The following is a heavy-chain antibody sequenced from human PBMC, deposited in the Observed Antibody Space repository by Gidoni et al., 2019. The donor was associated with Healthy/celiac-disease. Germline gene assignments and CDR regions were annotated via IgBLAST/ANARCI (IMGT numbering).Heavy chain of an antibody. V-gene: IGHV1-69*01. CDR3: ARSRSWQQLVLGDLDY. Sequence: QVQLVQSGAEVKKPGSSVKVSCKASGGTFSSYAISWVRQAPGQGLEWMGGLIPIFGTANYAQKFQGRVTITADESTSTAYMELSSLRSEDTAVYYWARSRSWQQLVLGDLDYWGQGTLVTVSS. CDR2: LIPIFGTA. D-gene: IGHD6-13*01. J-gene: IGHJ4*02. CDR1: GGTFSSYA.